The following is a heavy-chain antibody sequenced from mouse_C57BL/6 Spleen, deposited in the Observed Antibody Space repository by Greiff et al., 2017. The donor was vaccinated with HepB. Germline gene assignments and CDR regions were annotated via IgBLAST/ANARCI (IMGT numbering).Heavy chain of an antibody. CDR3: ARGDYYGSSPPWFAY. Sequence: QVQLQQPGAELVKPGASVKMSCKASGYTFTSYWITWVKQRPGQGLEWIGDIYPGSGSTNYNEKFKSKATLTVDTSSSTAYMQLSSLTSEDSAVYYCARGDYYGSSPPWFAYWGQGTLVTVSA. D-gene: IGHD1-1*01. CDR1: GYTFTSYW. CDR2: IYPGSGST. V-gene: IGHV1-55*01. J-gene: IGHJ3*01.